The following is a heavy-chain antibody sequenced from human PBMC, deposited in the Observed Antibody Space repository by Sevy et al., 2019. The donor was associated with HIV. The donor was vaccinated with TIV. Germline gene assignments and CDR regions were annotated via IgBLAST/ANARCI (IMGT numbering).Heavy chain of an antibody. CDR3: ARDSESSAWDAFDI. V-gene: IGHV1-18*01. CDR1: GYTFTSYD. J-gene: IGHJ3*02. CDR2: ISAYTRST. D-gene: IGHD6-19*01. Sequence: ASVKVSCEASGYTFTSYDISWVRQAPGKGLEWMGGISAYTRSTHYAQKLQGRVIMTTDTSTSTAYLELRSLRSDDTAVYYCARDSESSAWDAFDIWGQGTMVTVSS.